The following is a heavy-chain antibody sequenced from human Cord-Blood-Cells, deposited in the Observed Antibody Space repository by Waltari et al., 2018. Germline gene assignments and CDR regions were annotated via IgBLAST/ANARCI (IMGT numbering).Heavy chain of an antibody. CDR2: IYSGGST. Sequence: EVQLVESGVGLVQPGGSLRRSCVASGFTVSSNYMCRVRQTLGKGLVWVSVIYSGGSTYYADSVKGRFTISRHNSKNTLYLQMSSLRAEDTAVYYCARERGPRYFDLWGRGTLVTVSS. CDR3: ARERGPRYFDL. CDR1: GFTVSSNY. D-gene: IGHD3-10*01. V-gene: IGHV3-53*04. J-gene: IGHJ2*01.